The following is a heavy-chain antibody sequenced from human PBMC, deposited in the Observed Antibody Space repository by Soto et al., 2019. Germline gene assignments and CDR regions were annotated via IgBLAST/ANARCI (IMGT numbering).Heavy chain of an antibody. CDR3: ARRTWIQIWPQRYNWFDP. Sequence: LRLSCAASGFTFISYEMNWVRQAPGKGLEWVSYISSSGSTIYYADSVKGRFTISRDNAKNSLYLQMNSLRAEDTAVYYCARRTWIQIWPQRYNWFDPWGQGTLVTVSS. D-gene: IGHD5-18*01. V-gene: IGHV3-48*03. CDR2: ISSSGSTI. J-gene: IGHJ5*02. CDR1: GFTFISYE.